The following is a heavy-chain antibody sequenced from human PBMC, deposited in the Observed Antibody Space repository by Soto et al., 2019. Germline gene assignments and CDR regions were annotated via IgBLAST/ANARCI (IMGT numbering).Heavy chain of an antibody. J-gene: IGHJ3*02. CDR1: GGSFSGYY. CDR3: ARGVVVAATGAFDI. D-gene: IGHD2-15*01. Sequence: QVQLQQWGAGLLKPSETLSLTCAVYGGSFSGYYWSWIRQPPGKGLEWIGEINHSGSTNYNPSLKSRVTISVDTSMNQFSSELNSVTAADTAVYYCARGVVVAATGAFDIWGQGTMVTVSS. V-gene: IGHV4-34*01. CDR2: INHSGST.